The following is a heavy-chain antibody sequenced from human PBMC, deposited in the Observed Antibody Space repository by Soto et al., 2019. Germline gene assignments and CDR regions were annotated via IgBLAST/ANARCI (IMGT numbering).Heavy chain of an antibody. Sequence: PSETLSLTCTVSGGSISSYYWSWIRQPPGKGLEWIGYIYYSGSTYYNPSLKSRVTISVDTSKNQFSLKLSSVTAADTAVYYCARAMIVVGRITYFDYWGQGTLVTVSS. CDR1: GGSISSYY. J-gene: IGHJ4*02. CDR3: ARAMIVVGRITYFDY. D-gene: IGHD3-22*01. CDR2: IYYSGST. V-gene: IGHV4-59*06.